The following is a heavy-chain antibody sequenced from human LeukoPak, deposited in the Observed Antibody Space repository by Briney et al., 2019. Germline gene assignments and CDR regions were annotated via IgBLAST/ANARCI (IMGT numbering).Heavy chain of an antibody. J-gene: IGHJ5*02. D-gene: IGHD6-13*01. CDR2: IYSRGDT. Sequence: GGSQRLPCAASGFTVSDNYVSWVRQAPGKGLEWVSVIYSRGDTYYADSVEGRFTISKDNSKNTLFLQMNSLRVEDTAIYYCARDAPQVPAAGVLASWGQRSLVTVSS. CDR1: GFTVSDNY. CDR3: ARDAPQVPAAGVLAS. V-gene: IGHV3-53*01.